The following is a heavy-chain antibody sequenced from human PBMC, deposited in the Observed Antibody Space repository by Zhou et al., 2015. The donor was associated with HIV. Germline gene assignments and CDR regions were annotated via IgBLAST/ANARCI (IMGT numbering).Heavy chain of an antibody. J-gene: IGHJ6*02. CDR1: GFTFSNYD. D-gene: IGHD6-6*01. Sequence: EMQLLESGGGLVQPGGSLRLSCVASGFTFSNYDMEWVRQPTGKGLEWVSGIGVVDDTYYSDSVKGRFTISRENAKNSLYLQMNSLRAGDTAVYYCARLGAGQSSSPERGMDVWGQGTTVTVSS. CDR2: IGVVDDT. V-gene: IGHV3-13*01. CDR3: ARLGAGQSSSPERGMDV.